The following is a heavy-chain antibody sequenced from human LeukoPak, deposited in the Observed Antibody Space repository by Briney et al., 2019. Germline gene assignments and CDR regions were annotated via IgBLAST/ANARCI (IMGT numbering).Heavy chain of an antibody. D-gene: IGHD1-7*01. V-gene: IGHV3-66*02. Sequence: GGSLGLSCAASGFTVSSNYMSWVRQAPGKGLEWVSVIYSGGSTYYADSVKGRFTISRDNSKNTLYLQMNSLRAEDTAVYYCARELHNLYYYMDVWGKGTTVTVSS. CDR1: GFTVSSNY. J-gene: IGHJ6*03. CDR3: ARELHNLYYYMDV. CDR2: IYSGGST.